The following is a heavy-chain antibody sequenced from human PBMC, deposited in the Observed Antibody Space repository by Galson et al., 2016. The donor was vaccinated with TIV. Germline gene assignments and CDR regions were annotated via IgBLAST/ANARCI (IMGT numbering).Heavy chain of an antibody. J-gene: IGHJ4*02. D-gene: IGHD1-26*01. CDR2: IYTSVNT. V-gene: IGHV4-4*07. CDR3: ASDWWVSYTDRPSFDY. Sequence: SETLSLTCTVSGGSISDNYWSWIRQSAGKGLEWSGRIYTSVNTDYNPSPESRVTLSADTSKNQFSLTLRSVTVADTAVYFCASDWWVSYTDRPSFDYWGQGILVTVSS. CDR1: GGSISDNY.